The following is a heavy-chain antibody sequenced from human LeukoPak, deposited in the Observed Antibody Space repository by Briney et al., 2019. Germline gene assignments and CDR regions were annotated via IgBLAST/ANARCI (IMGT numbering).Heavy chain of an antibody. CDR3: AKDHDYGDY. V-gene: IGHV3-23*01. Sequence: GGSLRLSCAASGFTFSIFAMNWVRQAPGKGLEWVSGITGGRSTYYADSVRGRFTISRDNSQNTLYLQMNSLRAEDTAVYYCAKDHDYGDYWGQGTLVTVSS. CDR1: GFTFSIFA. CDR2: ITGGRST. J-gene: IGHJ4*02.